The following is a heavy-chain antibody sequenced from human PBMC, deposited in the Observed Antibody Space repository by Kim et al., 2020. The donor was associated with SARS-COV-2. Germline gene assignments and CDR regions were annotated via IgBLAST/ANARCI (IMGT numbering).Heavy chain of an antibody. D-gene: IGHD3-3*02. CDR3: ARDADPAFYYFDY. J-gene: IGHJ4*02. Sequence: GGSLRLSCAASGFTFSSYGMHWVRQAPGKGLEWVAVISYDGSNKYYADSVKGRFTISRDNSKNTLYLQMNSLRAEDTAVYYCARDADPAFYYFDYWGQGTLVTVSS. V-gene: IGHV3-33*05. CDR2: ISYDGSNK. CDR1: GFTFSSYG.